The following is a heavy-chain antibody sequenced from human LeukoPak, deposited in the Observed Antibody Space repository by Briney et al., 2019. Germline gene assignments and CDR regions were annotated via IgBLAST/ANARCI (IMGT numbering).Heavy chain of an antibody. CDR2: IIPILGIA. V-gene: IGHV1-69*04. CDR1: GGTFSSYA. J-gene: IGHJ5*02. Sequence: SVKVSCKASGGTFSSYAISWVRQAPGEGLGWVGRIIPILGIANYAQTFQGRVTITADKYTSTAYMELSSLRSEGTAVYYCARDLDIVVVPAASNWFDPWGQGTLVTVSS. D-gene: IGHD2-2*03. CDR3: ARDLDIVVVPAASNWFDP.